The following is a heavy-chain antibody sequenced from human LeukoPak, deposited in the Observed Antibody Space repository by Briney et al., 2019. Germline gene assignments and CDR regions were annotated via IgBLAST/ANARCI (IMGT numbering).Heavy chain of an antibody. D-gene: IGHD6-19*01. Sequence: PGGSLRLSCAASGFTFSSYSMNWVRQAPGKGLEWVSYISSSSSTIYYADSVKGRFTISRDNSKNTLYLQMNSLRAEDTAVYYCARDSQYSSGWYRDDYWGQGTLVTVSS. CDR3: ARDSQYSSGWYRDDY. V-gene: IGHV3-48*01. CDR1: GFTFSSYS. CDR2: ISSSSSTI. J-gene: IGHJ4*02.